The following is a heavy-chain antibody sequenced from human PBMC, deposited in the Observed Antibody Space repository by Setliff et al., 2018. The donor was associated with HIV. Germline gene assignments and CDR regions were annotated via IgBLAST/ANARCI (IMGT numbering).Heavy chain of an antibody. CDR2: IFYTGTT. Sequence: PSETLSLTCTVSGGSITSSGYYWGWIRQHPGKGLEWIGYIFYTGTTYYNPSLRSRINILRDTSMNQFSLKLTSLTAADTAMYFCAGGSYGGSSGRRPFYMWGQVTMVTVSS. V-gene: IGHV4-31*03. CDR3: AGGSYGGSSGRRPFYM. CDR1: GGSITSSGYY. J-gene: IGHJ3*02. D-gene: IGHD4-17*01.